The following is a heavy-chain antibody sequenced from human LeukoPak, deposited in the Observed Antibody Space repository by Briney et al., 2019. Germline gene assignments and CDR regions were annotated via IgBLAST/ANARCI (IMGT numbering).Heavy chain of an antibody. Sequence: PSETLSLTCTVSGGSISSSSYYWGWIRQPPGKGLEWIGSIYYSGSTYYNPSLKSRVTISVDTSKNQFSLKLSSVTAADTAVYYCARGVGDYYGSGSTFDYWGQGTLVTVSS. D-gene: IGHD3-10*01. CDR1: GGSISSSSYY. CDR2: IYYSGST. V-gene: IGHV4-39*07. J-gene: IGHJ4*02. CDR3: ARGVGDYYGSGSTFDY.